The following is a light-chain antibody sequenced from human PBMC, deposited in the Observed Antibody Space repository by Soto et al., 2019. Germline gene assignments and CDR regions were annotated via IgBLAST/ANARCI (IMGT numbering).Light chain of an antibody. CDR3: QQYGSSPPWT. CDR2: GAS. Sequence: EIELTQSPVTLSLSPGERPTLSCRPSQSVSSIYLAWYQQKPGQAPRLLIYGASSRATGIPDRFSGSGSGTDFTLTISRLESEDFAVYYCQQYGSSPPWTFGQGTKVDI. J-gene: IGKJ1*01. V-gene: IGKV3-20*01. CDR1: QSVSSIY.